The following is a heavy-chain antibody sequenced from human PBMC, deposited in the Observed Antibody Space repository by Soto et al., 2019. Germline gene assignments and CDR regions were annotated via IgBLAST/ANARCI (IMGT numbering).Heavy chain of an antibody. CDR2: ISGSE. Sequence: GGSLRLSCAASGFTFSSYAMSWVRQAPGKGLEWVSAISGSEYWADSVKGRFTISRDNGKNTVYLQLNSLRTEDTAVYYCAKGPSHGAFDIWGQGTMVTVSS. J-gene: IGHJ3*02. CDR1: GFTFSSYA. V-gene: IGHV3-23*01. CDR3: AKGPSHGAFDI.